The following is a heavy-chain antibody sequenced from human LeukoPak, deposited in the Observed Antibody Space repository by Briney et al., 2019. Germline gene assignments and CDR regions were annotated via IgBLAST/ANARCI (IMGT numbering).Heavy chain of an antibody. Sequence: PSETLSLTCTVSGGSISSGGYYWSWIRQHPGQGLEWIGYIYYSGSTYYNPSLKSRVTISVDTSKNQFSLKLSSVTAADTAVYYCARENGYGDYPDYWGQGTLVTVSS. CDR3: ARENGYGDYPDY. CDR1: GGSISSGGYY. CDR2: IYYSGST. D-gene: IGHD4-17*01. V-gene: IGHV4-31*03. J-gene: IGHJ4*02.